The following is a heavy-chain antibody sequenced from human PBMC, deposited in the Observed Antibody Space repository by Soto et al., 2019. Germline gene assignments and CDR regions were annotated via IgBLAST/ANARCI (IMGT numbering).Heavy chain of an antibody. V-gene: IGHV3-23*01. J-gene: IGHJ4*02. CDR1: GFTFSSYA. Sequence: GGSLRLSCAASGFTFSSYAMSWVRQAPGKGLEWASAISGSGGSTYYADSVKGRFTISRDNSKNTLYLQMNSLRAEDTAVYYCAKLGLDYDFWSGYYEGGYYFDYWGQGTLVTVSS. CDR2: ISGSGGST. D-gene: IGHD3-3*01. CDR3: AKLGLDYDFWSGYYEGGYYFDY.